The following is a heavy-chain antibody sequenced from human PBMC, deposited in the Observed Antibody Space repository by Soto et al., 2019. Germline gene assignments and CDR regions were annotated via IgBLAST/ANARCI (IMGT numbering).Heavy chain of an antibody. CDR1: GFTFDDYA. D-gene: IGHD3-16*01. J-gene: IGHJ5*02. V-gene: IGHV3-9*01. Sequence: EVPLVESGGGLVQPGRSLRLSCAASGFTFDDYAMHWVRQAPGKGLEWVSGISWNSGSIGYADSVKGRFTISRDNAKNSLYLQMNSLRAEDTALYYCAKVSLRPPTWNNWFDPWGQGTLVTVSS. CDR2: ISWNSGSI. CDR3: AKVSLRPPTWNNWFDP.